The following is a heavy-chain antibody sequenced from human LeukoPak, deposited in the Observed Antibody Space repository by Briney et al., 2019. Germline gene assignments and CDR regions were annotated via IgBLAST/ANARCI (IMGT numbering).Heavy chain of an antibody. Sequence: SETLFLTCTVSGGSISSYYWSWVRQPAGKGLEWIGRIQSSGSTNHNPSLKSRVTMSVDTSKFQFSLKLSSVTAADTAVYYCARGVSPLDYWGQGTLVTVSS. CDR3: ARGVSPLDY. J-gene: IGHJ4*02. CDR2: IQSSGST. CDR1: GGSISSYY. V-gene: IGHV4-4*07. D-gene: IGHD2-8*01.